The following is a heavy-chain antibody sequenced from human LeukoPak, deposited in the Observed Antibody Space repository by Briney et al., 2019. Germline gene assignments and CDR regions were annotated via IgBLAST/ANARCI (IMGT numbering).Heavy chain of an antibody. CDR3: AREASSVVVIDDAFDI. Sequence: SVNVSCKASGGTFSSYAISWVRQAPGQGLEWMGGIIPIFGTANYAQKFQGRVTITADESTSTAYMELSSLRSEDTAVYYCAREASSVVVIDDAFDIWGQGTMVTVSS. CDR2: IIPIFGTA. J-gene: IGHJ3*02. V-gene: IGHV1-69*13. CDR1: GGTFSSYA. D-gene: IGHD3-22*01.